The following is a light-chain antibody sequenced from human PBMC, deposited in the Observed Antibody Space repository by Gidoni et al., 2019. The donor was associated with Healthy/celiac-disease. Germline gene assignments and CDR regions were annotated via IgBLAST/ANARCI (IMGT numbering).Light chain of an antibody. CDR1: QSISSW. Sequence: DIQMTQSPSTLSASVGDRVTITCRASQSISSWLAWYQQKPGKAPKLLIYKASSLESGVPSRVSGSGSGTEFTLTISSLQPDDFATYYCQQYNSPPLTFGGGTKVEIK. J-gene: IGKJ4*01. V-gene: IGKV1-5*03. CDR2: KAS. CDR3: QQYNSPPLT.